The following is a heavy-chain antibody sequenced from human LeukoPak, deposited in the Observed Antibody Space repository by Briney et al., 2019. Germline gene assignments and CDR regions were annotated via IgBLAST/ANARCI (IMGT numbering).Heavy chain of an antibody. J-gene: IGHJ4*02. CDR1: GGSITDYY. V-gene: IGHV4-59*12. CDR3: ARTPQLDHFDY. Sequence: PSETLSLTCTVSGGSITDYYWGWIRQPPGKGLEWIGDDYYSGSSNYNPSLKSRVTISVDRSKNQFSLKLSSVTAADTAVYYCARTPQLDHFDYWGQGTLVTVSS. D-gene: IGHD1-1*01. CDR2: DYYSGSS.